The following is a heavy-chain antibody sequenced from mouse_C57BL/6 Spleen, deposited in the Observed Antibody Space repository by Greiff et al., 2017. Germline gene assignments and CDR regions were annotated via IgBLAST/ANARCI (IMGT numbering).Heavy chain of an antibody. CDR1: GFTFSSYG. Sequence: DVMLVESGGDLVKPGGSLKLSCAASGFTFSSYGMSWVRQTPDKRLEWVATISSGGSYTYYPDSVKGRFTISRDNAKNTLYLQMSSLKSEDTAMYYCARQGTGDYAMDYWGQGTSVTVSS. CDR2: ISSGGSYT. J-gene: IGHJ4*01. V-gene: IGHV5-6*02. CDR3: ARQGTGDYAMDY. D-gene: IGHD4-1*01.